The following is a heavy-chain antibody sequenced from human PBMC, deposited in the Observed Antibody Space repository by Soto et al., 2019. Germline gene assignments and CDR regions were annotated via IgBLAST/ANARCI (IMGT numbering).Heavy chain of an antibody. Sequence: GSLRLSCAASGFTVSSNYMSWVRQAPGKGLEWVSVIYSGGSTYYADSVKGRFTISRDNSKNTLYLQMNSLRAEDTAVYYCARDLLGYDYVWGSFAEIAFDHWGQGTLVTVSS. V-gene: IGHV3-66*01. J-gene: IGHJ5*02. D-gene: IGHD3-16*01. CDR3: ARDLLGYDYVWGSFAEIAFDH. CDR2: IYSGGST. CDR1: GFTVSSNY.